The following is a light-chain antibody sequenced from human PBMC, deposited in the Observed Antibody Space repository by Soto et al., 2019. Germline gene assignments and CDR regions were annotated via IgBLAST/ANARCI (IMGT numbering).Light chain of an antibody. CDR3: GSYTTSSNYV. CDR2: DVS. Sequence: QSVLTQPRSVSGSPGQSVTISCTGTSSDVGAYNFVSWYQQHPDKAPKLMIFDVSNRPSGVSNRFSGSKSGNTASLTISGLQSEDEAEYYCGSYTTSSNYVFGTGTKVTVL. J-gene: IGLJ1*01. V-gene: IGLV2-14*03. CDR1: SSDVGAYNF.